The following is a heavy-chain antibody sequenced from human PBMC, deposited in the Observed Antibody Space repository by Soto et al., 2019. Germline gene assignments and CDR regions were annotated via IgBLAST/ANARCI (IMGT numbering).Heavy chain of an antibody. CDR1: GLGVRNNY. CDR2: IYNDGTT. Sequence: LRLSCTAYGLGVRNNYMSWVRQAPGMGLEWVSVIYNDGTTYYADSVKGRFTLSRDTSKNTLSLQMDSLRAEDTAVYYCVRPLPSGRNYGMDVWGQGTTVTVSS. CDR3: VRPLPSGRNYGMDV. J-gene: IGHJ6*02. V-gene: IGHV3-53*01. D-gene: IGHD3-10*01.